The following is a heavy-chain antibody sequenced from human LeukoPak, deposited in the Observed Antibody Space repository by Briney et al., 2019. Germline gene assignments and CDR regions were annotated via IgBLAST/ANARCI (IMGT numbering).Heavy chain of an antibody. J-gene: IGHJ6*04. CDR2: IYSGGST. CDR1: GFTVSSNY. D-gene: IGHD3-3*01. V-gene: IGHV3-53*01. Sequence: GGSLRLSCAASGFTVSSNYMSWVRQASGKGLEWVSVIYSGGSTYYADSVKGRFTISRDNSKNTLYLQMNSLRAEDTAVYYCARGFVDSYYAMDVWGKGTTVTVSS. CDR3: ARGFVDSYYAMDV.